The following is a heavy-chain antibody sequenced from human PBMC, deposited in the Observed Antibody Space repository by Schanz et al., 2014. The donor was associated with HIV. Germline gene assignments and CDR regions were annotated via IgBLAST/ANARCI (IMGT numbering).Heavy chain of an antibody. V-gene: IGHV1-8*01. J-gene: IGHJ4*02. D-gene: IGHD1-7*01. CDR2: MNPNSGNT. Sequence: QVKLVQSGAEVKKPGSSVKVSCKASGYTFRTYGIKWVRQATGQGLEWLGRMNPNSGNTHYTQKFQGRVTMTRDTSMTTVYMELSRLRSADTAVYFCARLELLEWGQGTLVTVSS. CDR1: GYTFRTYG. CDR3: ARLELLE.